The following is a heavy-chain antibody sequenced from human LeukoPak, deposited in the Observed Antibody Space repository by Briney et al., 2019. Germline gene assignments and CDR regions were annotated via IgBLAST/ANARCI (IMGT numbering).Heavy chain of an antibody. J-gene: IGHJ3*02. D-gene: IGHD2-2*01. Sequence: GGSLRLSCAASGFTFSNAWMSWVRQAPGKGLEWVGRIKSKTDGGTTDYAAPVKGRFTISRDDSKNTLYLQMNSLKTEDTAVYYCTTVEDIVVVPAAMGAFDTWGQGTMVTVSS. V-gene: IGHV3-15*01. CDR2: IKSKTDGGTT. CDR1: GFTFSNAW. CDR3: TTVEDIVVVPAAMGAFDT.